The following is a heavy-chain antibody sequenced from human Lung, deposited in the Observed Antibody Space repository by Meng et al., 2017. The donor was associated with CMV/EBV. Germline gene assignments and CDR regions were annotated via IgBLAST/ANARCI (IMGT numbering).Heavy chain of an antibody. Sequence: GGSLRLXXAASGFTFSSYSMNWVRQAPGKGLEWVSSISNSGAYIYYADSVKGRFTISRDNAQNSLFLHMNSLRAEDSAVYYCARDVSPRSSAYFAIYYFYALDVWGQXTTVTVS. CDR1: GFTFSSYS. J-gene: IGHJ6*02. CDR2: ISNSGAYI. CDR3: ARDVSPRSSAYFAIYYFYALDV. D-gene: IGHD2-21*01. V-gene: IGHV3-21*01.